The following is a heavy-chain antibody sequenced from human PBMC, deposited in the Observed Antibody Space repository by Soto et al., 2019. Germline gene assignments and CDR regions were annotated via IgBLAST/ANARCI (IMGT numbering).Heavy chain of an antibody. V-gene: IGHV3-30-3*01. J-gene: IGHJ6*02. Sequence: GGSLRLSCAASGFTFSSYAMHWVRQAPGKGLEWVAVISYDGSNKYYADPVKGRFTISRDNSKNTLYLQMNSLRAEDTAVYYCASSAAAGTGGGGVAYYYGMDVWGQGTTVTVSS. CDR1: GFTFSSYA. CDR3: ASSAAAGTGGGGVAYYYGMDV. D-gene: IGHD6-13*01. CDR2: ISYDGSNK.